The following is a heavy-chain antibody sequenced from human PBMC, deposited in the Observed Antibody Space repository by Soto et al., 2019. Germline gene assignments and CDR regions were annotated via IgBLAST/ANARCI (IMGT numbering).Heavy chain of an antibody. CDR2: INSEGSI. J-gene: IGHJ4*02. CDR3: ATPRARDYDFWTGFHS. Sequence: DVQLLESGGGLIQRGGSLRLSCVGSGVTLKNYAMSWVRQAPGKGLEWVSGINSEGSIYYADSVKGRFSISKDNSKNTLVLQMNSLRADDTAVYYCATPRARDYDFWTGFHSWGQGTLVTVSS. V-gene: IGHV3-23*01. D-gene: IGHD3-3*01. CDR1: GVTLKNYA.